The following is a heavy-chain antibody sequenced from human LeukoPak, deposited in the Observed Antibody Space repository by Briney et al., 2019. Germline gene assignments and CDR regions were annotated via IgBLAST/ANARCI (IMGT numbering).Heavy chain of an antibody. J-gene: IGHJ6*02. V-gene: IGHV3-48*01. CDR2: ISSSSSTI. Sequence: SGGSLRLSCAASGFTFSSYSMNWVRQAPGEGLEWVSYISSSSSTIYYADSVRGRFTISRDNAKNSLYLQMNSLRAEDTAVYYCARSRYTRGPIYYYYGMDVWGQGTTVTVSS. CDR3: ARSRYTRGPIYYYYGMDV. CDR1: GFTFSSYS. D-gene: IGHD2-2*02.